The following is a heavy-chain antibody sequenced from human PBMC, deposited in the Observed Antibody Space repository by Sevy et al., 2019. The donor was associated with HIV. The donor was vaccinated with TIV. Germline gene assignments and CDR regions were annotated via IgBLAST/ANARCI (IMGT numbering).Heavy chain of an antibody. V-gene: IGHV1-2*02. D-gene: IGHD5-12*01. Sequence: ASVKVSCKASGYNFIDYYIHWLRQAPGNGLEWLGWINPKTGGTNLSQKFQGRLTMTTDTSTSTAYMELSRLRSGDSWTHGERAIYFCERFLSGYDFNSFDYWGQGTLVTVSS. J-gene: IGHJ4*02. CDR2: INPKTGGT. CDR3: RAIYFCERFLSGYDFNSFDY. CDR1: GYNFIDYY.